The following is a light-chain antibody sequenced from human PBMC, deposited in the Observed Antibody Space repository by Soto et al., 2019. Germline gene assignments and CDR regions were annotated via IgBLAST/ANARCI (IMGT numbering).Light chain of an antibody. CDR2: NTN. J-gene: IGLJ3*02. CDR3: VLYMGSGIWV. Sequence: QTVVTQEPSFSVSPGGTVTLTCGLSSGSVSASYYPSWYQQTPGQAPRTLIYNTNTRSSGVPDRFSGSNLGNKAALTITGAQADDDSDYYCVLYMGSGIWVFGGGTKLTVL. CDR1: SGSVSASYY. V-gene: IGLV8-61*01.